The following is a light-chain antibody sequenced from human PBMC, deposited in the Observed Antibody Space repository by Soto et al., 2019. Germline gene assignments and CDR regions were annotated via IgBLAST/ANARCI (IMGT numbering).Light chain of an antibody. V-gene: IGKV1-39*01. CDR3: QQSSSSPIT. CDR1: QTIYTH. J-gene: IGKJ5*01. Sequence: DIQLTPKECSLSASVRSRDLITCRASQTIYTHLNWYQQKPGKAPKLLISATSFLQSGVPSRFSGSGSVTDFTLTINSLEPEDGSTYYCQQSSSSPITFGQGTRLEIK. CDR2: ATS.